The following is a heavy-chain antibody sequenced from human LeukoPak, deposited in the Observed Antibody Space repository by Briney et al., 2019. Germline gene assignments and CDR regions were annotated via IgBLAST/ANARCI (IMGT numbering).Heavy chain of an antibody. CDR1: GYTFTGYY. CDR3: ARHRDFDSTGYYYPLFDY. V-gene: IGHV1-2*02. CDR2: INANHGGT. J-gene: IGHJ4*02. D-gene: IGHD3-22*01. Sequence: ASVKVSCKASGYTFTGYYMHWMRQAPGQGLEWMGWINANHGGTNYAQQFQGRVTMTRDTSISTAYMELSRLRSDDAAVYYCARHRDFDSTGYYYPLFDYWGQGTLVTVSS.